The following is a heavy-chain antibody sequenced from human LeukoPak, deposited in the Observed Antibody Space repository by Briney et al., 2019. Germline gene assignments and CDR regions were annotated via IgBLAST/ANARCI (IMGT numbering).Heavy chain of an antibody. CDR2: IVVGSGNT. CDR1: GFTFTSSA. Sequence: GASVKVSCKASGFTFTSSAMQWVRQARGQRLEWIGWIVVGSGNTNYAQKFQERVTITRDMSTSTAYMELSSLRSEDTAVYYCAAEFSYGSGTHYGMDVWGQGTTVTVSS. J-gene: IGHJ6*02. D-gene: IGHD3-10*01. CDR3: AAEFSYGSGTHYGMDV. V-gene: IGHV1-58*02.